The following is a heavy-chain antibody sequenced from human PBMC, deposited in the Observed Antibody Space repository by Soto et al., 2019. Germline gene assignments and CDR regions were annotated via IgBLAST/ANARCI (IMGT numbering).Heavy chain of an antibody. J-gene: IGHJ5*02. CDR2: IWYDGSNK. D-gene: IGHD3-22*01. V-gene: IGHV3-33*01. CDR1: GFTFSSYG. CDR3: ARERMYYYDISGHRRSGWFDP. Sequence: QVQLVESGGGVVQPGRSLRLSCAASGFTFSSYGMHWVRQAPGKGLEWVAVIWYDGSNKYYADSVKGRFTISRDNSKNTLYLQMNSLRAEDTAVYYCARERMYYYDISGHRRSGWFDPWGQGTLVTVSS.